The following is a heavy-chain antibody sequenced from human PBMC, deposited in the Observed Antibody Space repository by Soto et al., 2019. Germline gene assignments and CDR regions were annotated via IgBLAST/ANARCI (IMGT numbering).Heavy chain of an antibody. CDR1: GYTFTSYG. J-gene: IGHJ5*01. CDR2: ISAYNGNT. D-gene: IGHD5-12*01. V-gene: IGHV1-18*04. CDR3: ARDEGLRLGNWCDS. Sequence: QVQLVQSGAEVKKPGASVKVSCKASGYTFTSYGISWVRQAPGQGLEWMGWISAYNGNTNYAQKLQGRVTMTTDTSTGTADMELRSLRSDEAAVYYCARDEGLRLGNWCDSWGQGSLVTVAS.